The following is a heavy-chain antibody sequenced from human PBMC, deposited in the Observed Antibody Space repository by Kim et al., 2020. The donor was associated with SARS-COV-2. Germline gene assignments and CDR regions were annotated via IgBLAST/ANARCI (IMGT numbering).Heavy chain of an antibody. CDR1: GFSLSGSW. Sequence: GGSLRLSCVASGFSLSGSWMSWVRQAPGKGLEWVADIKEDGSEQHYVDSVKGRFTISRDNDKNTLYLQMNSLRAEDTAVYYCARDRGYCSGGTCYCVLGYWGQGTLVSVSS. CDR2: IKEDGSEQ. D-gene: IGHD2-15*01. CDR3: ARDRGYCSGGTCYCVLGY. V-gene: IGHV3-7*03. J-gene: IGHJ4*02.